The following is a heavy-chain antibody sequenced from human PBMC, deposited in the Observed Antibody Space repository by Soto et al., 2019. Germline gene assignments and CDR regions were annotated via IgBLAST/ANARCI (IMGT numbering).Heavy chain of an antibody. J-gene: IGHJ4*02. CDR2: INPNSGGT. CDR1: GYTFTGYY. CDR3: ARGRYPIQRYSSGYPDY. Sequence: GASVKVSCKASGYTFTGYYMHWVRQAPGQGLEWMGWINPNSGGTNYAQKFQGWVTMTRDTSISTAYMELSRLRSDDTAVYYCARGRYPIQRYSSGYPDYWGQGTLVTVSS. V-gene: IGHV1-2*04. D-gene: IGHD6-19*01.